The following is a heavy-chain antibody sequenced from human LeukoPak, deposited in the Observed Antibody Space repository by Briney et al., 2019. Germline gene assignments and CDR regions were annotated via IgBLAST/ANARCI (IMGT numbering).Heavy chain of an antibody. D-gene: IGHD6-13*01. CDR1: GFTFTKYT. CDR2: ISSSGSSI. Sequence: PGGSLRLSCAASGFTFTKYTMSWVRQAPGKGLEWVSYISSSGSSIYYADSVKGRFTISRDNSKNTLSLQMNSLRAEDTAIYYCAKAGSGCRSSWDYGRSGDLDTRGRGKLVTVSP. J-gene: IGHJ2*01. CDR3: AKAGSGCRSSWDYGRSGDLDT. V-gene: IGHV3-23*01.